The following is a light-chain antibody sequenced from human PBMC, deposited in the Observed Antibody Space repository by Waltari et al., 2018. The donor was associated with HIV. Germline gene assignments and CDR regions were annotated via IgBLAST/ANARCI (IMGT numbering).Light chain of an antibody. CDR2: LGS. J-gene: IGKJ3*01. CDR3: MQARQSSFT. V-gene: IGKV2-28*01. Sequence: VVMTQSPISLSVSPGESASISCRSSQSPLHSNGDNYLDWYFQKPGQSPQLLIYLGSIRAPGVPDRFSSGGSGTDFTLRISRVEPEDVGVYYCMQARQSSFTFGPGTKIEI. CDR1: QSPLHSNGDNY.